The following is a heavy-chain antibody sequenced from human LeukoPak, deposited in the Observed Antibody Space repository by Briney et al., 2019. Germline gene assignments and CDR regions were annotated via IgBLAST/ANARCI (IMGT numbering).Heavy chain of an antibody. J-gene: IGHJ4*02. V-gene: IGHV3-7*05. CDR1: GLTFSKSW. CDR3: ATWSSGWQFDY. Sequence: GGSLRLSCVTSGLTFSKSWMAWVRQAPGKGLRWVAHIKGDGGDKYYVDSVKGRFTISRDNGKTSVYLQMNSLRAEDTAVYYCATWSSGWQFDYWGQGTLVSVSS. CDR2: IKGDGGDK. D-gene: IGHD6-19*01.